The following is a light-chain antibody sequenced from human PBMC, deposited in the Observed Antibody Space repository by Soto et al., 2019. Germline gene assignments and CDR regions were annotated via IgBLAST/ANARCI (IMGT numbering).Light chain of an antibody. CDR1: QRIATA. Sequence: DIQMTQSPSSLSASVGDRVTITCRASQRIATAVAWYQQRPGKAPKLLIYQASSLESGVPSRFSGSASGAGFTLTLTSLQSDDFATYFCLQYYDSPFTFGGGTKVDIK. CDR2: QAS. CDR3: LQYYDSPFT. V-gene: IGKV1-5*03. J-gene: IGKJ4*01.